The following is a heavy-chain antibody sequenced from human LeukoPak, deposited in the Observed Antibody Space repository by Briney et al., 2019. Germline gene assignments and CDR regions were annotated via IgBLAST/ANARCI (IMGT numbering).Heavy chain of an antibody. CDR3: ARHRVVYGVVTACTAVDAFDI. CDR2: IYPGDSDT. D-gene: IGHD2-2*01. J-gene: IGHJ3*02. Sequence: GESLKISCKGSGYSFTSYWIGWVRQMPGKGLEWMGIIYPGDSDTRYSPSFRGQVTISADKSISTAYLQWSSLKASDTAMYYCARHRVVYGVVTACTAVDAFDIWGQGTMVTVSS. V-gene: IGHV5-51*01. CDR1: GYSFTSYW.